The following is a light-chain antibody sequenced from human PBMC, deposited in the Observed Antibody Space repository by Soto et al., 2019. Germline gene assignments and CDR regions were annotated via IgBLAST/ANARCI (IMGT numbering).Light chain of an antibody. CDR1: QSISNY. Sequence: DIQMTQSPSSLSASVGDRVTITCRASQSISNYLNWYQQKQGKAPNLLIYDASSLLSGVPSRFSGSGSGTDFSLTISSLQPEDFSIYYCQQSDSTPYTFGQGTKLEIK. J-gene: IGKJ2*01. V-gene: IGKV1-39*01. CDR2: DAS. CDR3: QQSDSTPYT.